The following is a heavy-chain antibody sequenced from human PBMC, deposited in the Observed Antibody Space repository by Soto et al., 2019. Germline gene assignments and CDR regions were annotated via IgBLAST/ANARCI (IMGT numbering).Heavy chain of an antibody. Sequence: ASVKVSCKVSGYTLAELSRQWVRQAPGKGLEWKGGFDPEDGETIYAQKFQGRVTMTEDTSTDTAYMELSSLRSEDTAVYYCARGGRNDYGDYPSTTDYYMDVWGKGTTVTVSS. D-gene: IGHD4-17*01. CDR2: FDPEDGET. V-gene: IGHV1-24*01. CDR3: ARGGRNDYGDYPSTTDYYMDV. CDR1: GYTLAELS. J-gene: IGHJ6*03.